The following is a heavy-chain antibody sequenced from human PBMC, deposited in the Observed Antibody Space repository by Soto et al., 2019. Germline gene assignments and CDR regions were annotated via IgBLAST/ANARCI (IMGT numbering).Heavy chain of an antibody. CDR3: AKGEYYDSSGYYYPYFDY. J-gene: IGHJ4*02. CDR2: ISGSGGST. V-gene: IGHV3-23*01. D-gene: IGHD3-22*01. Sequence: HAPGKGLEWVSAISGSGGSTYYADSVKGRFTISRDNSKNTLYLQMNSLRAEDTAVYYCAKGEYYDSSGYYYPYFDYWGQGTLVTVSS.